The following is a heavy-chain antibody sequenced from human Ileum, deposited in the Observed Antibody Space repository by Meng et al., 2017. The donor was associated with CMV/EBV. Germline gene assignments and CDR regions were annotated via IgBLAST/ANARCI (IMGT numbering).Heavy chain of an antibody. Sequence: QLPLQEWGPGLVRPPETLSLPCRVSGGSISRSNYYWGWIRQPPGKGLEWIGIIYYSDSTYYNPSLKSRVTLSRDTSKNQFSLTMNSLTAADTAVYYCGGGYSGAFHYWGQGTLVTVSS. CDR3: GGGYSGAFHY. V-gene: IGHV4-39*07. CDR2: IYYSDST. J-gene: IGHJ4*02. CDR1: GGSISRSNYY. D-gene: IGHD2-15*01.